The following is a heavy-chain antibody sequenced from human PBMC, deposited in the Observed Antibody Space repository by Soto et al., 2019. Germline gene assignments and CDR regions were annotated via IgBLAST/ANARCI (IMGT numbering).Heavy chain of an antibody. D-gene: IGHD6-19*01. CDR3: AKDRGGSGWRFDY. J-gene: IGHJ4*02. CDR2: IAASGATT. Sequence: GGSLRLSCAASGFTFGNYAMSWVRQAPGKGLEWVSAIAASGATTYYADSVKGRLTVSRDNSKNTLYLQMNSLRAEDTAVYYCAKDRGGSGWRFDYWGQGTLVTVSS. CDR1: GFTFGNYA. V-gene: IGHV3-23*01.